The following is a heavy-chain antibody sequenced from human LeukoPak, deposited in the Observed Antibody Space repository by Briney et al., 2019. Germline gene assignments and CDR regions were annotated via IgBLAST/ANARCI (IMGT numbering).Heavy chain of an antibody. J-gene: IGHJ4*02. CDR1: GGSISSYY. CDR2: IYYSGST. D-gene: IGHD3-22*01. Sequence: PSETLSLTCTVSGGSISSYYWGWIRQPPGKGLEWIGYIYYSGSTNYNPSLKSRVTISVDTSKNQFSLKLSSVTAADTAVYYCARSYDSSGYIDYWGQGTLVTVSS. V-gene: IGHV4-59*12. CDR3: ARSYDSSGYIDY.